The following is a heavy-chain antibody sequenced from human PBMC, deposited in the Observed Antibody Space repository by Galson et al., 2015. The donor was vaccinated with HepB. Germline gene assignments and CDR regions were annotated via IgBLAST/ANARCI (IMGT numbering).Heavy chain of an antibody. Sequence: SLRLSCAASGFTFSSYAMHWVRQAPGKGLEWVAVISYDGSNKYYADSVKGRFTISRDNSKNTLYLLMNSLRAEDTAVYYCARGGSSGCNDYWGQGTLVTVSS. D-gene: IGHD6-19*01. CDR1: GFTFSSYA. J-gene: IGHJ4*02. CDR3: ARGGSSGCNDY. V-gene: IGHV3-30*04. CDR2: ISYDGSNK.